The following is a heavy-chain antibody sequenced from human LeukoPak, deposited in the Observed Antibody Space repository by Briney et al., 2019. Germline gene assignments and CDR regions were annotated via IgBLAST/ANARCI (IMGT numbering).Heavy chain of an antibody. CDR1: GGSFSGYY. D-gene: IGHD2/OR15-2a*01. CDR2: INHSGST. Sequence: PSETLSLTCAVYGGSFSGYYWSWIRQPPGKGLEWIGEINHSGSTNYNPSLKSRVTISVDTSKNQFSLKLSSVTAADTAVYYCATLFTFFDYWGQGTLVTVSS. J-gene: IGHJ4*02. V-gene: IGHV4-34*01. CDR3: ATLFTFFDY.